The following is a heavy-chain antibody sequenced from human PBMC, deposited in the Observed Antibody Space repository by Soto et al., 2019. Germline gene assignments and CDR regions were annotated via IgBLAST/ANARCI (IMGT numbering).Heavy chain of an antibody. J-gene: IGHJ5*02. V-gene: IGHV1-2*02. CDR2: INPNSGGT. CDR3: AIEEYSSSSSWFDP. Sequence: ASVKVSCKSSGYTFTGYYMHWVRQAPGQGLEWMGWINPNSGGTNYAQKFQGRVTMTRDTSISTAYMELSRLRSDDTAVYYCAIEEYSSSSSWFDPWGQGTLVTVSS. D-gene: IGHD6-6*01. CDR1: GYTFTGYY.